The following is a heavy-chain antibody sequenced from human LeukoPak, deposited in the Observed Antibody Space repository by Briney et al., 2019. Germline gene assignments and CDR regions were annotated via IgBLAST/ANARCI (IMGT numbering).Heavy chain of an antibody. CDR3: ARVDPTIDAFDI. CDR2: INHSGST. J-gene: IGHJ3*02. V-gene: IGHV4-39*07. Sequence: SETLSLTCTVSGGSISSSSYYWSWIRQPPGKGLEWIGEINHSGSTNYNPSLKSRVTISVDTSKNQFSLKLSSVTAADTAVYYCARVDPTIDAFDIWGQGTMVTVSS. D-gene: IGHD3-9*01. CDR1: GGSISSSSYY.